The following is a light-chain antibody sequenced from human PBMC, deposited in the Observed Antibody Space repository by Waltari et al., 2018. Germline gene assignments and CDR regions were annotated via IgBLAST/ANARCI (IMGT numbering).Light chain of an antibody. CDR3: CSYAGSGSWV. Sequence: QTALTQPASVSGSPGQSISISCIGTTPDVGPYNLVSWSQHHPGKAPKPIVFEASKRPSGVSDRFSGSKAANTASLIISGLQADDEADYYCCSYAGSGSWVFGGGTKVTVI. CDR2: EAS. CDR1: TPDVGPYNL. V-gene: IGLV2-23*01. J-gene: IGLJ3*02.